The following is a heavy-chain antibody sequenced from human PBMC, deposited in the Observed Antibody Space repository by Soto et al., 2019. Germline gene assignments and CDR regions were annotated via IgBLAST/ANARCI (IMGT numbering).Heavy chain of an antibody. J-gene: IGHJ4*02. CDR1: GGSFRGYN. Sequence: SETLSLSCAGYGGSFRGYNRSWIPRPPGKGLEWIGEINHRGSTNYNPSLKSRVTISVDTSKNQFSLKLSSVTAADTAVYYCARLGGGFEWELLKVSYWGQGTLVTVSS. CDR3: ARLGGGFEWELLKVSY. V-gene: IGHV4-34*01. CDR2: INHRGST. D-gene: IGHD1-26*01.